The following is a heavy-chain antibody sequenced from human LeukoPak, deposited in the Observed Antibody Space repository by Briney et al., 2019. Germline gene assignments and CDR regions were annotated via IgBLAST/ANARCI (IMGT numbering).Heavy chain of an antibody. CDR1: GYTSTSYY. Sequence: ASVKVSCKASGYTSTSYYMHWVRQAPGQGLEWMGIINPSGGSTSYAQKFQGRVTMTRDTSTSTVYMELSSLRSEDTAVYYCARAVGYCSSTSCSDAFDIWGQGTMVTVSS. V-gene: IGHV1-46*01. CDR2: INPSGGST. D-gene: IGHD2-2*01. CDR3: ARAVGYCSSTSCSDAFDI. J-gene: IGHJ3*02.